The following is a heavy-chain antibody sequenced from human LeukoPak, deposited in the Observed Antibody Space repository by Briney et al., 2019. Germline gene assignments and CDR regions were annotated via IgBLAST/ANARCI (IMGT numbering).Heavy chain of an antibody. CDR1: GFTFSDYG. V-gene: IGHV3-30*02. Sequence: GGSLRLSCAASGFTFSDYGMHWVRQAPGKGLEWVAFIWYDGSNKYYAESVKGRFTISRDNSKNTLYLQMNSLRSEDTAVYYCAAGILTGYTLPGHYYYMDVWGKGTTVTVSS. CDR3: AAGILTGYTLPGHYYYMDV. D-gene: IGHD3-9*01. CDR2: IWYDGSNK. J-gene: IGHJ6*03.